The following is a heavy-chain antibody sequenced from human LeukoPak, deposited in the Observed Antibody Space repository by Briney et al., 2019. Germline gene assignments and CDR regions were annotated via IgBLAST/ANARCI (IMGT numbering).Heavy chain of an antibody. J-gene: IGHJ4*02. D-gene: IGHD1-14*01. CDR2: ITSTGRII. CDR3: AKGDSPNYNQTYFEC. CDR1: AFIFSSYE. V-gene: IGHV3-48*03. Sequence: PGGSLRLSCAASAFIFSSYEINWVRQAPGKGLVWVAYITSTGRIIYYADSVKGRFTTTRDNSKNSLYLKMNSLRVEDTAVYYCAKGDSPNYNQTYFECWGQGILVTASS.